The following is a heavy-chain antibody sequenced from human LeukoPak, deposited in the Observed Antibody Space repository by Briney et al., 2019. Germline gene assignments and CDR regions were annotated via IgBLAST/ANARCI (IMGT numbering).Heavy chain of an antibody. D-gene: IGHD4-23*01. CDR1: GYSINNYW. V-gene: IGHV5-51*01. J-gene: IGHJ4*02. CDR3: ARGTTVVTLDYFDY. Sequence: GESLKISCKGSGYSINNYWIAWVRQMPGKGLEWMGIIYPADSDIRYSPSFQGQVTISADKSISTAYLQWSSLKASDTAMYYCARGTTVVTLDYFDYWGQGTLVTVSS. CDR2: IYPADSDI.